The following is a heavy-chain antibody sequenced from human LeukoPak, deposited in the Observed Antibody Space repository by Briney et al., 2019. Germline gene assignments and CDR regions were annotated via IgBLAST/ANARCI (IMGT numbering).Heavy chain of an antibody. CDR2: IYHSGST. CDR1: GGSISSSNW. D-gene: IGHD6-13*01. V-gene: IGHV4-4*02. J-gene: IGHJ4*02. CDR3: ARGYSSSWTRSLDY. Sequence: SGTLSLTCAVSGGSISSSNWWSWVRQPPGKGLEWIGEIYHSGSTNYNPSLKRRVTISVDKSKNQFSLKLSSVTAADTAVYYCARGYSSSWTRSLDYWGQGTLVTVSS.